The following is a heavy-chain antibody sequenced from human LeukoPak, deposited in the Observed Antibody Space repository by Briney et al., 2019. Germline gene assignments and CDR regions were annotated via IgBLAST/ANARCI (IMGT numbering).Heavy chain of an antibody. CDR2: VYPGVSDT. J-gene: IGHJ3*02. CDR3: ARHMGWGRSGRGVAADDAFDI. V-gene: IGHV5-51*01. Sequence: GESLKISCKGSGYSFASYWIAWVRQMPGKGLEWMGIVYPGVSDTIYRPSFQGLVTISADKSISTAYLQWSSLKASDTAMYYCARHMGWGRSGRGVAADDAFDIWGQGTMVTVSS. D-gene: IGHD3-10*01. CDR1: GYSFASYW.